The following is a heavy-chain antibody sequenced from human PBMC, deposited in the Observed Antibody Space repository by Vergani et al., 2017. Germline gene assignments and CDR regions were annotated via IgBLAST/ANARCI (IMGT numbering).Heavy chain of an antibody. D-gene: IGHD5-12*01. CDR1: GFTFSSYS. Sequence: EVQLVESGGGLVQPGGSLRLSCAASGFTFSSYSMNWVRQAPGKWLEWVSYISSSSSTIYYADSVKGRFTISRDNAKNSLYLQMNSLRAEDTAVYYCARDLRIVATIRNWFDPWGQGTLVTVSS. J-gene: IGHJ5*02. CDR2: ISSSSSTI. V-gene: IGHV3-48*01. CDR3: ARDLRIVATIRNWFDP.